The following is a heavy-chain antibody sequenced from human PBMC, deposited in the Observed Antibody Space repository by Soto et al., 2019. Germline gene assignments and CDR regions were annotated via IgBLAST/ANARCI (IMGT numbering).Heavy chain of an antibody. CDR3: AKDRGDDSSNGIVVYGMDV. Sequence: GGSLRLSCVASGFTFGSYATNWVRQAPGKGLEWVSATSGSGRSSYYTDSVKGRFIISRDNSKNTLYLYMSSLRAEDTAVYYCAKDRGDDSSNGIVVYGMDVWGQGTPVTVSS. V-gene: IGHV3-23*01. D-gene: IGHD3-22*01. CDR2: TSGSGRSS. J-gene: IGHJ6*02. CDR1: GFTFGSYA.